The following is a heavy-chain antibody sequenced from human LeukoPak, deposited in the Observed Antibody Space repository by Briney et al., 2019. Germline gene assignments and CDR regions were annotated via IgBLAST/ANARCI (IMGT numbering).Heavy chain of an antibody. CDR2: IGAGGTFT. Sequence: PGGSLRLSCTASGFTFSSYAMNWVRQAPGKGLEWVSGIGAGGTFTYYADSVKGRFTISRDNSRNTLYLQMNSLRADDTAVYYCAKAPYYYDSSGYLGYYYGMDVWGQGTTVTVSS. CDR3: AKAPYYYDSSGYLGYYYGMDV. V-gene: IGHV3-23*01. CDR1: GFTFSSYA. D-gene: IGHD3-22*01. J-gene: IGHJ6*02.